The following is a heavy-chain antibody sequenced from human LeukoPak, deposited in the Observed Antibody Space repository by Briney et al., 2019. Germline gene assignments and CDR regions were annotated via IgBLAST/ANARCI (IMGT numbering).Heavy chain of an antibody. CDR1: GYIFTSYG. V-gene: IGHV1-18*01. J-gene: IGHJ5*02. CDR3: AREGSGWYSADWFDP. CDR2: ISAYNGNT. Sequence: GASVKVSCTASGYIFTSYGISWVRQAPGQGLEWMGWISAYNGNTNYAQKLQGRVTMTTDTSTSTAYMELRSLKSDDTAVYYCAREGSGWYSADWFDPWGQGTLVTVSS. D-gene: IGHD6-19*01.